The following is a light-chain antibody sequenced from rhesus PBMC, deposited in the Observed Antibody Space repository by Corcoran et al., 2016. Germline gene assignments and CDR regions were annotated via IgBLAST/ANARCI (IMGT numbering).Light chain of an antibody. CDR3: QQSSNLYS. V-gene: IGKV3-24*04. CDR1: QSVGSY. CDR2: GAS. Sequence: ETVVTQSPATLSLSPGERATLSCRASQSVGSYLAWYQKKPGQAPRRLIYGASSRATGIPDRFSGSGSGTDFTLTISSLEPEDVGVYYCQQSSNLYSFGQGTKVEIK. J-gene: IGKJ2*01.